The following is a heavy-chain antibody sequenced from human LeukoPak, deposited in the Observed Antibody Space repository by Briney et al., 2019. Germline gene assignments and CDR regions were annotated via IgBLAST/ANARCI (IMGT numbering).Heavy chain of an antibody. D-gene: IGHD3-22*01. CDR3: AREDSSGYDY. J-gene: IGHJ4*02. CDR1: GFTFSSYD. Sequence: PGGSLRLSCAASGFTFSSYDMHWVRQATGKGLEWVSAIGTAGDTYYPGSVKGRFTISRDNSKNTLYLQMNSLRAEDTAVYYCAREDSSGYDYWGQGTLVTVSS. CDR2: IGTAGDT. V-gene: IGHV3-13*04.